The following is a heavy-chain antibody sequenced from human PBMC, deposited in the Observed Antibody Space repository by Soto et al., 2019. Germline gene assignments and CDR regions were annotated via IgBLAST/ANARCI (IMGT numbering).Heavy chain of an antibody. CDR2: INPNSGGT. J-gene: IGHJ6*03. Sequence: VKVSCKASGYTFTGYYMHWVRQAPGQGLEWMGWINPNSGGTNYAQKFQGWVTMTRDTSISTAYMELSRLRSDDTAVYYCARAPRGYYYYMDVWGKGTTVTVSS. CDR1: GYTFTGYY. D-gene: IGHD3-10*01. V-gene: IGHV1-2*04. CDR3: ARAPRGYYYYMDV.